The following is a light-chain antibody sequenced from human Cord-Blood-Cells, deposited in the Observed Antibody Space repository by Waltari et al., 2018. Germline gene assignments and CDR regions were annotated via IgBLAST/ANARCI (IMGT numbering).Light chain of an antibody. CDR3: QSYDSSLSGYV. CDR1: SSNIEAGYD. CDR2: GNS. Sequence: QSVLTPPPSLSGAPGQRVTISCTGSSSNIEAGYDVHWYHQLPGTAPNHLIYGNSNRPSGGPARFSGSKSGTSASLAITALQAEDEADYYCQSYDSSLSGYVFGTGTKVTVL. J-gene: IGLJ1*01. V-gene: IGLV1-40*01.